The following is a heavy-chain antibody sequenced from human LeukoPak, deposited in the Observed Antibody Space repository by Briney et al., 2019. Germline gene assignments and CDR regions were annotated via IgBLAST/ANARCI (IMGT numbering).Heavy chain of an antibody. CDR1: GDSVSSNSAA. CDR3: ARLVGNSPDY. Sequence: SQTLPLTCAISGDSVSSNSAAWNWIRQSPSRGLEWLGRTYYRSKWKSDYAVSLRGRINISPDTSKNQFSLQRNSVSPEDTAVYYCARLVGNSPDYWGQGALVTVSS. D-gene: IGHD2/OR15-2a*01. V-gene: IGHV6-1*01. J-gene: IGHJ4*02. CDR2: TYYRSKWKS.